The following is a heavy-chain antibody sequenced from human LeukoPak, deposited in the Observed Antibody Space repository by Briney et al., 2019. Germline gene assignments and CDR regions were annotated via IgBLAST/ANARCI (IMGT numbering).Heavy chain of an antibody. J-gene: IGHJ2*01. Sequence: SETLSLTCAVSGYSISSGHYWGWIRQPPGKGLEWIGSIYHSGSTYYNPSLKSRVTISVDTSKNQFSLKLSSVTAADTAVYYCARDQLWTSNWYFDLWGRGTLVTVSS. CDR1: GYSISSGHY. V-gene: IGHV4-38-2*02. CDR3: ARDQLWTSNWYFDL. CDR2: IYHSGST. D-gene: IGHD5-18*01.